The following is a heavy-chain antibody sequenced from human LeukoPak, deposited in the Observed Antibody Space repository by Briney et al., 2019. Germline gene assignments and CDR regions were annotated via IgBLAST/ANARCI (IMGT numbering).Heavy chain of an antibody. CDR1: GGSISSGSYY. CDR3: ARRPRGYGGNMDV. Sequence: SETLSLTCTVSGGSISSGSYYWSWIRQPAGKGLEWIGRIYTSGSANYNPSLKSRVTISVDTSKNQFSLKLSSVTAADTAVYYCARRPRGYGGNMDVWGQGTTVTVSS. J-gene: IGHJ6*02. CDR2: IYTSGSA. V-gene: IGHV4-61*02. D-gene: IGHD4/OR15-4a*01.